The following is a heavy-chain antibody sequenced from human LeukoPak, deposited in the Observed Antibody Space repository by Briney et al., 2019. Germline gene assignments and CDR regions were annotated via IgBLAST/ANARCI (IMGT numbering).Heavy chain of an antibody. Sequence: PGGSLRLSCAASGFTFSSYGMNWVRQAPGKGLEWVSAISGRDDSTNYANSVKGWFTISRDNSRNTLYLQMNSLSAEDTAVYYCAKEHGGSSWYEDAFDIWGQGTMVTVSS. CDR2: ISGRDDST. D-gene: IGHD6-13*01. V-gene: IGHV3-23*01. CDR1: GFTFSSYG. CDR3: AKEHGGSSWYEDAFDI. J-gene: IGHJ3*02.